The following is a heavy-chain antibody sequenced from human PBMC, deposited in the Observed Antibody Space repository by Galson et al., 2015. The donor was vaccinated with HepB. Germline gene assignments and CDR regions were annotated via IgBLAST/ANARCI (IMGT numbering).Heavy chain of an antibody. Sequence: SVKVSCKASGYTFTSYYMHWVRQAPGQGLEWMGIINPSGGSTSYAQKFQGRVTMTRDTSTGTVYMELSSLRSEDTAVYYCARDPPLGYCSGGSCYPNFYFDYWGQGTLVTVSS. CDR3: ARDPPLGYCSGGSCYPNFYFDY. J-gene: IGHJ4*02. CDR1: GYTFTSYY. CDR2: INPSGGST. D-gene: IGHD2-15*01. V-gene: IGHV1-46*01.